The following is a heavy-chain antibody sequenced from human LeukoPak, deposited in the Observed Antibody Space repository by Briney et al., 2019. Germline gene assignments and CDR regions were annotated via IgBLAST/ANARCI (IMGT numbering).Heavy chain of an antibody. CDR1: AFTFSSYW. CDR2: IKEEGSET. CDR3: ARGPLIWGRPTFYFDY. D-gene: IGHD3-10*01. Sequence: GGSLRLSCAASAFTFSSYWISWVRQAPGKWLEWVANIKEEGSETYYVVSVKGRFTISRDNAKNTLYLQMNSLRAEDTAVYYCARGPLIWGRPTFYFDYWGQGTLVTVSS. V-gene: IGHV3-7*01. J-gene: IGHJ4*02.